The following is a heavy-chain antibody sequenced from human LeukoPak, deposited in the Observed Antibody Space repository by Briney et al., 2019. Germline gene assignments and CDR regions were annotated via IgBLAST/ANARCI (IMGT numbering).Heavy chain of an antibody. CDR3: ARLSSGRPHEYFQH. CDR1: AXSMSNYY. Sequence: KSSETLSLTCTVSAXSMSNYYWSWVRQPPGKGLEWIAYIYSSGSTNYNPSLKSRATISLDTSKNQFSLKLTSVTAADTAVYYCARLSSGRPHEYFQHWGQGTLVTVSS. D-gene: IGHD3-22*01. V-gene: IGHV4-59*01. CDR2: IYSSGST. J-gene: IGHJ1*01.